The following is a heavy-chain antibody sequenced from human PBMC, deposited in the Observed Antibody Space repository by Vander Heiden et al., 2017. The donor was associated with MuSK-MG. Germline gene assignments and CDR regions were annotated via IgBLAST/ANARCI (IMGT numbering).Heavy chain of an antibody. J-gene: IGHJ3*02. Sequence: QVQLVQSGAEVTTPGASVKVSCKVSGYTLTELSMPWVRQAPGKGLGWMGGFNPEDGETIYAQKFQGRVTMTEDTSTDTAYRELSSLRSEDTAVYYCATERGFGESVDAFDIWGQGTMVTVSS. CDR2: FNPEDGET. CDR1: GYTLTELS. V-gene: IGHV1-24*01. CDR3: ATERGFGESVDAFDI. D-gene: IGHD3-10*01.